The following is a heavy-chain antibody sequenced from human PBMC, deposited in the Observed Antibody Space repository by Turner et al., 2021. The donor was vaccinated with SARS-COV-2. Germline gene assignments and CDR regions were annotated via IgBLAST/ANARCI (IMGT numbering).Heavy chain of an antibody. D-gene: IGHD5-18*01. CDR3: ARTCTAMVRVDY. J-gene: IGHJ4*02. CDR2: MNTSSHNT. V-gene: IGHV1-8*01. CDR1: GYTFTSYD. Sequence: QVQLVQPGAEVKKPGASVKVSCKTSGYTFTSYDINWVRQATGQWLQVRGWMNTSSHNTDYAHMYQGRVTMTRNTSIYTSYRELSSLRSEYTAVYYCARTCTAMVRVDYWGQGTLVTVSS.